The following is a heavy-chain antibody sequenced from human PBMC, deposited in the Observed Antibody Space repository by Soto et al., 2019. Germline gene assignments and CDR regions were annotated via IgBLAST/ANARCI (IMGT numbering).Heavy chain of an antibody. D-gene: IGHD4-17*01. V-gene: IGHV4-61*01. CDR1: GGSVSSGSYY. Sequence: PSETLSLTCTASGGSVSSGSYYWSWIQQPPGKGLEWIGYISYSGSTNYNPSLKSRVTISVDTSKNQFSLKLSSVTAADTAVYYCAREPTTVTNYYYYALDVWGQGTTVTVSS. J-gene: IGHJ6*02. CDR2: ISYSGST. CDR3: AREPTTVTNYYYYALDV.